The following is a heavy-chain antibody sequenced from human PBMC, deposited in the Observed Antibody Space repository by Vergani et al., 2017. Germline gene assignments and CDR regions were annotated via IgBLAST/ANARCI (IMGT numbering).Heavy chain of an antibody. CDR3: ARRTTMVRGVLEIARYYFDY. J-gene: IGHJ4*02. CDR1: GYSISSGYY. D-gene: IGHD3-10*01. CDR2: ISHSGYT. Sequence: QVQLQESGPGLLKPSETLSLTCTVSGYSISSGYYWGWIRQPPGKGLEWIGSISHSGYTFYSPSLKSRVSMSVDTSKNQFSLRVNSVTAADTAVYYCARRTTMVRGVLEIARYYFDYWGQGTLVTVSS. V-gene: IGHV4-38-2*02.